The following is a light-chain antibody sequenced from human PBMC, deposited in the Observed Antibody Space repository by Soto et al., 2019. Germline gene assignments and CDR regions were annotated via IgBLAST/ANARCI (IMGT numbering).Light chain of an antibody. CDR3: QQYNSYPLT. J-gene: IGKJ4*01. CDR2: DAS. Sequence: DVHITQSASTLSASVGDRVTITCRASQSISSWLAWYQQKPGKAPKLLIYDASSLESGVPSRFSGSGSGTEFTLTISSLQPDDFATYYCQQYNSYPLTFGGGIKVDIK. CDR1: QSISSW. V-gene: IGKV1-5*01.